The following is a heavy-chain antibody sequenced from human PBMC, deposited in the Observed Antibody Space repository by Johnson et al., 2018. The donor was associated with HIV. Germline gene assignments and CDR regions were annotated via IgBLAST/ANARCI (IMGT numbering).Heavy chain of an antibody. CDR1: GFSFDEYD. J-gene: IGHJ3*02. V-gene: IGHV3-20*04. CDR2: INWNGATP. Sequence: VQLVESGGGVARPGGSLRLSCEASGFSFDEYDMSWVRQAPGKGLEWVSGINWNGATPGSADSVKGRFTISRDNAKNFLYLQMNSLKTDDTAVYYCTTVRGAFDIWGQGTMVTVSS. D-gene: IGHD3-16*01. CDR3: TTVRGAFDI.